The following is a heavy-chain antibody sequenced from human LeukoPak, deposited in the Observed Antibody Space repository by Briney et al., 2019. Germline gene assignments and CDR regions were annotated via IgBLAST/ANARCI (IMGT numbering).Heavy chain of an antibody. CDR2: MNPNSGNT. V-gene: IGHV1-8*02. Sequence: GASVKVSCKASGYTFTSYGINWVRQATGQGLEWMGWMNPNSGNTGYAQKFQGRVTMTRNTSISTAYMELSSLRSEDTAVYYCARVWRLYYYGSGSYLDWFDPWGQGTLVTVSS. CDR3: ARVWRLYYYGSGSYLDWFDP. J-gene: IGHJ5*02. CDR1: GYTFTSYG. D-gene: IGHD3-10*01.